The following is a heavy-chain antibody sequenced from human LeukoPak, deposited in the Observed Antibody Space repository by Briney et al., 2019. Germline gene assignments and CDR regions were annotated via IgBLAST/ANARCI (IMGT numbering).Heavy chain of an antibody. J-gene: IGHJ3*01. CDR2: IYDSGST. V-gene: IGHV4-39*07. CDR3: AGRMGQQLGVDAFDV. D-gene: IGHD6-13*01. CDR1: GGSIRSSYYY. Sequence: SETLSLTCTVSGGSIRSSYYYWGWIRQPPGKGLEWIGSIYDSGSTYYNPSLKSRVTISVDTSKNQFSLKLSSVTAADTAVYFCAGRMGQQLGVDAFDVWGQGTMVTVSS.